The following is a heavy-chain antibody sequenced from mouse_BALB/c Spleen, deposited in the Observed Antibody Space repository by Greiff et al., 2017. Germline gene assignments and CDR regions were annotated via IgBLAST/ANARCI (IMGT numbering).Heavy chain of an antibody. D-gene: IGHD2-4*01. V-gene: IGHV2-9*02. CDR2: IWAGGST. J-gene: IGHJ4*01. Sequence: QVHVKQSGPGLVAPSQSLSITCTVSGFSLTSYGVHWVRQPPGKGLEWLGVIWAGGSTNYNSALMSRLSISKDNSKSQVFLKMNSLQTDDTAMYYCAGSTMITTRAMDYWGQGTSVTVSS. CDR1: GFSLTSYG. CDR3: AGSTMITTRAMDY.